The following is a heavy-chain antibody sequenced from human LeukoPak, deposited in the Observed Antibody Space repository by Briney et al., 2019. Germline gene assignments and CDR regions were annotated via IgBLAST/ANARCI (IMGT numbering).Heavy chain of an antibody. J-gene: IGHJ6*04. V-gene: IGHV3-48*03. CDR1: GFTFSSYE. D-gene: IGHD3-9*01. CDR3: AKDIGDILTVFSGMDV. CDR2: ISSSGSTI. Sequence: GGSLRLSCAASGFTFSSYEMNWVRQAPGKGLEWVSYISSSGSTIYYADSVKGRFTISRDNSKNTLYLQMNSLRAEDTAVYYCAKDIGDILTVFSGMDVWGKGTTVTISS.